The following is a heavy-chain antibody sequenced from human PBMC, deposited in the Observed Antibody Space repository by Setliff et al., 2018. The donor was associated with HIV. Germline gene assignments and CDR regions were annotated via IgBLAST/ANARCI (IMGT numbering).Heavy chain of an antibody. V-gene: IGHV4-59*08. CDR1: GGSISNYY. CDR3: ARPLMTTVVSVCAFDI. CDR2: IYYGGHT. J-gene: IGHJ3*02. D-gene: IGHD4-17*01. Sequence: TLSLTCTVSGGSISNYYWSWIRQSPGKGLEWIGYIYYGGHTNYNPSLKSRVTISVDTSKNQFSLKLSSVTAADTAVYYCARPLMTTVVSVCAFDIWGQGTMVTVSS.